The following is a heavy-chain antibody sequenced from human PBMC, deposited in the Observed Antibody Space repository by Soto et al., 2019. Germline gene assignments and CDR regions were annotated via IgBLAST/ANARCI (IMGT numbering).Heavy chain of an antibody. CDR2: IKQDGSEK. Sequence: GGSLRLSCAASGFTFSSYWMSWVRQAPGTGLEWVANIKQDGSEKYYVDSVKGRFTISRDNAKNSLYLQMNGVRAEDTAVYYCARDLYYDSSGYYGGFDYWGQGTLVTVSS. CDR3: ARDLYYDSSGYYGGFDY. J-gene: IGHJ4*02. V-gene: IGHV3-7*01. CDR1: GFTFSSYW. D-gene: IGHD3-22*01.